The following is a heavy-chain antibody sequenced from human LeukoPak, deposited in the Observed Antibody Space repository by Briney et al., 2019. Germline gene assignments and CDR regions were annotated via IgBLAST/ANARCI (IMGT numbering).Heavy chain of an antibody. CDR2: INPNSGGT. CDR3: ARDPLYCGGDCYPDY. V-gene: IGHV1-2*02. Sequence: ASVKVSCKASGYTFTGYYMHWVRQAPGQGLEWMGWINPNSGGTNYAQKFQGRVTMTRDTSISTAYMELSRLRSEDTAVYYCARDPLYCGGDCYPDYWGQGTLVTVSS. D-gene: IGHD2-21*02. J-gene: IGHJ4*02. CDR1: GYTFTGYY.